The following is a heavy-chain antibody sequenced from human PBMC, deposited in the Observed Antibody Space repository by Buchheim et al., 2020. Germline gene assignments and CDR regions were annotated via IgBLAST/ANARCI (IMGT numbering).Heavy chain of an antibody. D-gene: IGHD5-24*01. J-gene: IGHJ4*02. V-gene: IGHV3-48*03. CDR2: ISTRGDTV. Sequence: EVQLVESGGGLVQPGGSLRLCCEATEFTFSIYEMNWVRQAPGQGLEWVSYISTRGDTVYYADSVKGRFTISRDNAKNSLFLQINSLGAEDTAVYYCARSAMATTIYFDSWGQGTL. CDR3: ARSAMATTIYFDS. CDR1: EFTFSIYE.